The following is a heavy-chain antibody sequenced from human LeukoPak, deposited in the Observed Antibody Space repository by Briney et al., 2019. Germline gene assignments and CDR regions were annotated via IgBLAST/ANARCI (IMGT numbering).Heavy chain of an antibody. CDR3: VRDQRGGSSGYYDS. J-gene: IGHJ4*02. CDR1: GFTFSTYF. V-gene: IGHV3-64D*06. CDR2: ITGSGGST. Sequence: GGSLRLSRSASGFTFSTYFMHWVRQAPGKGLECVSAITGSGGSTYYADSVKGRFTISRDNSKNTLYLQMSSLRAEDTAVYYCVRDQRGGSSGYYDSWGQGTLVTVSS. D-gene: IGHD3-22*01.